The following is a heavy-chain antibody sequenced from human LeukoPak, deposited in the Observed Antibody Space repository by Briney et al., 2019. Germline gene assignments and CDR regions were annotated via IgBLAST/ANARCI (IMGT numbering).Heavy chain of an antibody. J-gene: IGHJ4*02. D-gene: IGHD3-22*01. CDR2: IYHSGST. CDR1: GGSISSSNW. CDR3: ARGPYDSSGFPFDY. Sequence: SETLSLTCAVSGGSISSSNWWSWVRQAPGKGLEWIGEIYHSGSTNYNPSLKSRVTISVDKSKNQFSLKLSSVTAADTAVYYCARGPYDSSGFPFDYWGQGTLVTVSS. V-gene: IGHV4-4*02.